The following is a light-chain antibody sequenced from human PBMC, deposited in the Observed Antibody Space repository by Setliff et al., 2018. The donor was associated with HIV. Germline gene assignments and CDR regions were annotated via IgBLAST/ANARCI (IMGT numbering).Light chain of an antibody. CDR1: SSDVGTYNA. CDR2: DVS. Sequence: QSVLTQPASVSGSPGQSITISCTGTSSDVGTYNAVYWYQQHPGKAPKLMIYDVSTRPSGVSNRFSGSKSGNTASLTISGLQTEDEADYYCSSYTSSSTDVFGIGTKVTVL. CDR3: SSYTSSSTDV. J-gene: IGLJ1*01. V-gene: IGLV2-14*01.